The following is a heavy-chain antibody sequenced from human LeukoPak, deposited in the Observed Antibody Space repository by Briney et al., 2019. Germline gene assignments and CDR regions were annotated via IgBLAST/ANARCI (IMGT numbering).Heavy chain of an antibody. CDR2: ISSNGGST. D-gene: IGHD3-10*01. Sequence: PSGGSLRLSCAASGFTFSSYAMHWVRQAPGKGLEYVSAISSNGGSTYYANSVKGRFTISRDNSKNTLYLQMGSLRAEDMAVYYCARCLWFGELPPNYYMDVWGKGTTVTISS. J-gene: IGHJ6*03. V-gene: IGHV3-64*01. CDR1: GFTFSSYA. CDR3: ARCLWFGELPPNYYMDV.